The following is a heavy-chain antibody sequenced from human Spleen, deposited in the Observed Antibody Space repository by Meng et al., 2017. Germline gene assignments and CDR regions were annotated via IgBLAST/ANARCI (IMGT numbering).Heavy chain of an antibody. Sequence: QVQVVGSGGGVVHPGRSLRLSCAASGFTLSNYVMHWVRQAPGKGLEWVAVISYDGGYKNYADSVKGRFTISRDNSKNTLYLQMDSLRSEDTAVYYCAKETSDSSAFYRYDIWGQGSLVTVSS. CDR3: AKETSDSSAFYRYDI. CDR1: GFTLSNYV. D-gene: IGHD3-22*01. V-gene: IGHV3-30-3*01. CDR2: ISYDGGYK. J-gene: IGHJ4*02.